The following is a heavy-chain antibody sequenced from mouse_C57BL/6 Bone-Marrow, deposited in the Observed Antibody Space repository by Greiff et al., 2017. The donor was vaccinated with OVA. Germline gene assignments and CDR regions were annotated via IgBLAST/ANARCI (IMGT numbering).Heavy chain of an antibody. CDR3: ARHEGSSGYVEDY. J-gene: IGHJ2*01. CDR2: ISGGGGNT. Sequence: EVQVVESGGGLVKPGGSLKLSCAASGFTFSSYTMSWVRQTPEKRLEWVATISGGGGNTYYPDSVKGRFTISRDNAKNTLYLQMSSLRSEDTALYYCARHEGSSGYVEDYWGQGTTLTVSS. CDR1: GFTFSSYT. D-gene: IGHD3-2*02. V-gene: IGHV5-9*01.